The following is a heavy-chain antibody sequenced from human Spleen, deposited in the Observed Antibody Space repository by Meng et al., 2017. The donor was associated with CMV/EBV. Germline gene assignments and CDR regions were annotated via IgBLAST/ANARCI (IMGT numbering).Heavy chain of an antibody. CDR2: IYLGDSDT. Sequence: GESLKISCKGSGYSFTSYWIGWVRQMPGKGLEWMGIIYLGDSDTRYSPSFQGQVTISADKSISTAYLQWRSLKASDTAMYYCARPNEGYCSSTSCSYYFDYWGQGTLVTVSS. CDR1: GYSFTSYW. CDR3: ARPNEGYCSSTSCSYYFDY. V-gene: IGHV5-51*01. J-gene: IGHJ4*02. D-gene: IGHD2-2*01.